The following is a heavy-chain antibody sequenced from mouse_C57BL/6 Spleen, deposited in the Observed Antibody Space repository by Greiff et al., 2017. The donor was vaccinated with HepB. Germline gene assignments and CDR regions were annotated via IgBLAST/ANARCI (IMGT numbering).Heavy chain of an antibody. D-gene: IGHD2-1*01. CDR1: GYTFTSYW. Sequence: VKLQQPGTELVKPGASVKLSCKASGYTFTSYWMHWVKQRPGQGLEWIGNINPSNGGTNYNEKFKSKATLTVDKSSSTAYMQLSSLTSEDSAVYYCARHGNYEWYFDVWGTGTTVTVSS. J-gene: IGHJ1*03. CDR2: INPSNGGT. CDR3: ARHGNYEWYFDV. V-gene: IGHV1-53*01.